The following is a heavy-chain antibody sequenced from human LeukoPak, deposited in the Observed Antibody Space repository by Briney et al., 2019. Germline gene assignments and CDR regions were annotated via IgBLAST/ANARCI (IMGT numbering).Heavy chain of an antibody. CDR1: RYSFTIYC. CDR3: ARRYSGSYYYGMDV. V-gene: IGHV5-51*01. J-gene: IGHJ6*02. D-gene: IGHD1-26*01. Sequence: GEALKISFKGSRYSFTIYCIGWVRQMPGKSLEWMGIIYPGDSDTRYSPSFQVQVTISADKSISTAYLQWSSLKASETAMYYWARRYSGSYYYGMDVWGQGTTVTVSS. CDR2: IYPGDSDT.